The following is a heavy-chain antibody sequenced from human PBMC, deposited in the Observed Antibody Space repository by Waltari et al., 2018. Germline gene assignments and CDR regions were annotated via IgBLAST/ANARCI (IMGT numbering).Heavy chain of an antibody. Sequence: QVQLQESGPGLVKPSETLSLTCTVSGGSISSYYWSWIRQAAGKGLEWIGRIYTSGSTNYNPSLKSRVTISVDKSKNQFSLRVSSVTAADTAVFYCARMVRGYCSSTSCHTDHWGQGTLVTVSS. CDR2: IYTSGST. J-gene: IGHJ4*02. D-gene: IGHD2-2*01. CDR1: GGSISSYY. CDR3: ARMVRGYCSSTSCHTDH. V-gene: IGHV4-4*07.